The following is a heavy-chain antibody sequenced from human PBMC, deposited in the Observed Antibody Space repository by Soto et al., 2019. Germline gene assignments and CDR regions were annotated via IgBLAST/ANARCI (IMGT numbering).Heavy chain of an antibody. CDR2: IIPIFGTA. Sequence: SVKVACKASGGTVSRYAISWVRQAPGQGLEWMGGIIPIFGTANYAQKFQGRVTITADESTSTAYTELSSLRSEDTAVYYCARGIKAAGNGYWGQGTLVTVSS. V-gene: IGHV1-69*01. CDR1: GGTVSRYA. CDR3: ARGIKAAGNGY. J-gene: IGHJ4*02. D-gene: IGHD6-13*01.